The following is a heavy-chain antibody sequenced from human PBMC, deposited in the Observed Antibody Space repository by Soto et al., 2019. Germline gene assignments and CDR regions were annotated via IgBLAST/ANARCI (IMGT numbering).Heavy chain of an antibody. J-gene: IGHJ4*02. CDR1: GGSISSGAYY. CDR2: IYYYNGNT. V-gene: IGHV4-31*03. CDR3: ARATYYFDRSGYQTSFFDY. Sequence: SETLSLTCTVSGGSISSGAYYWSWIRQHPGKGLEWIGYIYYYNGNTYYNPSLKSRVTISVDTSKNQFSLKLTPVTAADTAVYYCARATYYFDRSGYQTSFFDYWAQGTLVTVSS. D-gene: IGHD3-22*01.